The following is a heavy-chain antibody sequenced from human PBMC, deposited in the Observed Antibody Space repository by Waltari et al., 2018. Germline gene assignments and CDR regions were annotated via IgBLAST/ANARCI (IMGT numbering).Heavy chain of an antibody. D-gene: IGHD1-7*01. CDR2: KYSEGIA. CDR1: GGPRSRVS. CDR3: VRGRGELELEPLFDD. Sequence: QVQLQESGPGLVKPWETLSLTCTVSGGPRSRVSWPWIRQVPGKGLEWIGYKYSEGIANYNPSLRSRVDISEDKSKSQFFLRLASVTAADSAIYYCVRGRGELELEPLFDDWGQGTLVTVSS. V-gene: IGHV4-59*01. J-gene: IGHJ4*02.